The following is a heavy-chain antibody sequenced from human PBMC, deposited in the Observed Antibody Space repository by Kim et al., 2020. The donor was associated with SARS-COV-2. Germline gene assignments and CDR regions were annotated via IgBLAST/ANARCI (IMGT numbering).Heavy chain of an antibody. CDR2: ISYDGSNK. D-gene: IGHD6-19*01. CDR3: ATFRSVAGADY. Sequence: GGSLRLSCAASGFTFSSYGMHWVRQAPGKGLEWVAVISYDGSNKYYADSVKGRFTISRDNSKNTLYLQMNSLRAEDTAVYYCATFRSVAGADYWGQGTLV. V-gene: IGHV3-30*03. CDR1: GFTFSSYG. J-gene: IGHJ4*02.